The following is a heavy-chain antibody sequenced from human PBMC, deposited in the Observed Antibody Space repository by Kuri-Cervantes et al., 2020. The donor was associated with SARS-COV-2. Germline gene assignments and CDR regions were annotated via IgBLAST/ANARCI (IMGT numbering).Heavy chain of an antibody. CDR1: GYSFTSYW. Sequence: GESLKISCKGSGYSFTSYWIGWVRQMPEKGLEWMGIIYPGDSDTRYSPSFQGQVTISADKSISTAYLQWSSLKASDTAMYYCARQSRGATATVTTDYYYYGMDVWGQGTTVTVSS. J-gene: IGHJ6*02. CDR3: ARQSRGATATVTTDYYYYGMDV. D-gene: IGHD4-17*01. CDR2: IYPGDSDT. V-gene: IGHV5-51*01.